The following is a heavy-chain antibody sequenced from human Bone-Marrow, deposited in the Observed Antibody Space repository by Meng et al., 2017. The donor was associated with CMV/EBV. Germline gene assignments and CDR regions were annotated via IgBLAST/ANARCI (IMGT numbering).Heavy chain of an antibody. CDR1: GYSISSGYY. J-gene: IGHJ4*02. CDR3: ARVVVRGVSDY. V-gene: IGHV4-38-2*02. D-gene: IGHD3-10*01. Sequence: SETLSLTCTVSGYSISSGYYWGWIRQPPGKGLEWIGSIYHSGSTYYNPSLKSRVTISVDTSKNQFSLKLSSVTAADTAVYYCARVVVRGVSDYWGQGMLVTVSS. CDR2: IYHSGST.